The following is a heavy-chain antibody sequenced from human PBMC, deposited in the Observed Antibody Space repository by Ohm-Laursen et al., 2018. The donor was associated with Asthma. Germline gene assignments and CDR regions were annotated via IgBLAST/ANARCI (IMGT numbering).Heavy chain of an antibody. CDR3: ARVLSYYDHSSYYDRIDY. CDR2: IIPIFGTA. CDR1: GGTFSSYA. Sequence: SSVKVSCNASGGTFSSYAISWVRQAPGQGLEWMGGIIPIFGTANYAQKFQGRVTITADESTSTAYMELRGLRSDDTAVYYCARVLSYYDHSSYYDRIDYWGQGSLVTVSS. J-gene: IGHJ4*02. V-gene: IGHV1-69*01. D-gene: IGHD3-22*01.